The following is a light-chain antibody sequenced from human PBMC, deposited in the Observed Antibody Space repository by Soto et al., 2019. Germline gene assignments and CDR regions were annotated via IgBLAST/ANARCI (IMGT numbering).Light chain of an antibody. CDR2: KFS. Sequence: QSVLTQPASVSGSPGQSITISCTGTISDVGGTKYVSWYQQYPGKVPKLLINKFSNRPSVVSSRFSGSKSGKTASLTINGLLAEDEADYFCTSSTSYSLYVFGTGTKLTVL. J-gene: IGLJ1*01. V-gene: IGLV2-14*01. CDR3: TSSTSYSLYV. CDR1: ISDVGGTKY.